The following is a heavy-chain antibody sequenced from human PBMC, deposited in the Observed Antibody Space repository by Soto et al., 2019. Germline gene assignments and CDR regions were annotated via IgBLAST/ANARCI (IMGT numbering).Heavy chain of an antibody. CDR1: GFTFGDYA. CDR3: TRDLLGGWFGELSD. D-gene: IGHD3-10*01. V-gene: IGHV3-49*03. CDR2: IRSKAYGGTT. Sequence: GGSLRLSCTASGFTFGDYAMSWFRQAPGKGLEWVGFIRSKAYGGTTEYAASVKGRFTISRDDSKSIAYLQMNSLKTEDTAVYYCTRDLLGGWFGELSDWGQGTLVTVSS. J-gene: IGHJ4*02.